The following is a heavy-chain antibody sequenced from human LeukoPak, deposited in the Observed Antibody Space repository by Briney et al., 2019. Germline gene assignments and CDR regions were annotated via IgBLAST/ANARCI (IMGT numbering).Heavy chain of an antibody. J-gene: IGHJ5*02. CDR3: ARARARIAAAGTNWFDP. Sequence: VASVKVSCKASGYTFTSYGINWVRQATGQGLEWMGWMNPNSGNTGYAQKFQGRVTMTRNTSISTAYMELSSLRSEDTAVYYCARARARIAAAGTNWFDPWGQGTLVTVSS. D-gene: IGHD6-13*01. V-gene: IGHV1-8*01. CDR2: MNPNSGNT. CDR1: GYTFTSYG.